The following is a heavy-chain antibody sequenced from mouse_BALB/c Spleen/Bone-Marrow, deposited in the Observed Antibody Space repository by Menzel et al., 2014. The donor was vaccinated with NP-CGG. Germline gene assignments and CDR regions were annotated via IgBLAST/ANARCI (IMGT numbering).Heavy chain of an antibody. D-gene: IGHD2-3*01. V-gene: IGHV2-9*02. J-gene: IGHJ2*01. Sequence: ESGPGLGSPSQGLSITCTVSGFSLTSYGVHWVRQPLGKGLEWLGVIWAGGSTNYNSALMSRLSISKDNSKSQVFLKMNSLQTDDTAMYYCARRGDGYYLDYWGQGTTLTVSS. CDR1: GFSLTSYG. CDR3: ARRGDGYYLDY. CDR2: IWAGGST.